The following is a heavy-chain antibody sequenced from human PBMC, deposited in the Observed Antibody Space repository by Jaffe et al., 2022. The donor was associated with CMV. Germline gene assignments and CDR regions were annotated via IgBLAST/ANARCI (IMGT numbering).Heavy chain of an antibody. CDR3: ARDSSIAARPYYYMDV. D-gene: IGHD6-6*01. CDR1: GFTFSSYG. V-gene: IGHV3-33*08. J-gene: IGHJ6*03. Sequence: QVQLVESGGGVVQPGRSLRLSCAASGFTFSSYGMHWVRQAPGKGLEWVAVIWYDGSNKYYADSVKGRFTISRDNSKNTLYLQMNSLRAEDTAVYYCARDSSIAARPYYYMDVWGKGTTVTVSS. CDR2: IWYDGSNK.